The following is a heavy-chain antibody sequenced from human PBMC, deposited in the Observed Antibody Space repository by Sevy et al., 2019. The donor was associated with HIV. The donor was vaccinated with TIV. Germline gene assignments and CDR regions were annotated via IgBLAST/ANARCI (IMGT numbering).Heavy chain of an antibody. CDR1: GFTFNRYG. Sequence: GGSLRLSCAASGFTFNRYGMHWVRQAPGKGLEWVTFISADGSNKDYVDSVKGRFTISRDNSKNTLYLQMNSLRAADTAIYYCAKEWNQVGATGDIFDSWGPGTLVTVSS. CDR2: ISADGSNK. J-gene: IGHJ4*02. V-gene: IGHV3-30*18. D-gene: IGHD1-1*01. CDR3: AKEWNQVGATGDIFDS.